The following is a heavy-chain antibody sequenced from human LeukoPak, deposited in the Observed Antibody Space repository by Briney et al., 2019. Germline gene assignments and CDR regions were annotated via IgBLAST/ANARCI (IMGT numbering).Heavy chain of an antibody. CDR3: ALPDYYDSSGYSKVVDY. D-gene: IGHD3-22*01. CDR1: GYTFTSYD. V-gene: IGHV1-8*01. Sequence: ASVKVSCKASGYTFTSYDINWVRQATGQGLEWMGWMNPNSGNTGYAQKFQGRVTMTRNTSISTAYMELSSLRSEDTAVYYCALPDYYDSSGYSKVVDYRGQGTLVTVSS. CDR2: MNPNSGNT. J-gene: IGHJ4*02.